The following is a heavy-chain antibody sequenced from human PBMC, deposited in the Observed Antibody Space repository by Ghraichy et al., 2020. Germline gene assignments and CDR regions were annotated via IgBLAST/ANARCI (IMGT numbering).Heavy chain of an antibody. J-gene: IGHJ4*02. D-gene: IGHD2-8*02. CDR1: GFTFNAYA. CDR3: AKASKYSTGQYFDF. V-gene: IGHV3-30*02. Sequence: GGSLRLSCAASGFTFNAYAMHWVRQAPGKGLEWVAFIRYDGSNRYYADSVKGHFTVSRDNSENTLFLQMDSLTAEDTAVYYCAKASKYSTGQYFDFWGQGTLVTVSS. CDR2: IRYDGSNR.